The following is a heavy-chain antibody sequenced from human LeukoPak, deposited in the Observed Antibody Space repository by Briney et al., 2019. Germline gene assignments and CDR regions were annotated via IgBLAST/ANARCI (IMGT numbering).Heavy chain of an antibody. J-gene: IGHJ4*02. Sequence: GGSLRLSCAASGFTFSSCAMSWVRQAPGKGLEWVSAISGSGGSTYYADSVKGRFTISRDNSKNTLYLQMNSLRAEDTAVYYCAKGNYGGNLYYFDYWGQGTLVTVSS. CDR3: AKGNYGGNLYYFDY. CDR2: ISGSGGST. V-gene: IGHV3-23*01. D-gene: IGHD4-23*01. CDR1: GFTFSSCA.